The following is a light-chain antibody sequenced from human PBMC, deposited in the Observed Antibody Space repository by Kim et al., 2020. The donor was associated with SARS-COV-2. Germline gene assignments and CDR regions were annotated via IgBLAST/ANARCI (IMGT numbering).Light chain of an antibody. CDR1: QDIKKY. V-gene: IGKV1-16*02. CDR3: QQYSAYPYT. Sequence: DIQLTQSPSSLSASVGDRVTITCRAGQDIKKYLAWFQQRPGTAPKPLIYAASSLHSGVPSKFSGSGSGTDFTLTINTMHPEDFGTYYFQQYSAYPYTFGQGTKLEI. CDR2: AAS. J-gene: IGKJ2*01.